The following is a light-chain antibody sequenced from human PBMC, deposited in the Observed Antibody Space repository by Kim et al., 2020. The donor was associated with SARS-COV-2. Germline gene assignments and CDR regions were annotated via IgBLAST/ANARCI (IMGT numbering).Light chain of an antibody. CDR2: NAS. CDR1: QDIGTS. V-gene: IGKV3-11*01. CDR3: QQRSDWPRT. J-gene: IGKJ2*01. Sequence: SWSPGERATPSCRASQDIGTSLAWYQHKPGQPPRLLIYNASNRAPLIPARFSGSGSGTDFTLTISSLGPEDFAVYYCQQRSDWPRTFGQGTKLEI.